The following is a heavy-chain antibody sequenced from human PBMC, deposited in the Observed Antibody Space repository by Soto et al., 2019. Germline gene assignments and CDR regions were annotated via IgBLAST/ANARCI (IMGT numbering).Heavy chain of an antibody. J-gene: IGHJ4*02. D-gene: IGHD3-3*01. CDR3: ARETLGVGTSFLEY. CDR1: GFSFSTYA. CDR2: IANDGSNK. V-gene: IGHV3-30-3*01. Sequence: QVQLVESGGGVVQPGRSLGLSCAASGFSFSTYALHWVRQAPGKGLEWVAVIANDGSNKYYADSVKGRFTISRDNSKNTLYLQMNSLRAEDTAVFYRARETLGVGTSFLEYWGQGTLVTVSS.